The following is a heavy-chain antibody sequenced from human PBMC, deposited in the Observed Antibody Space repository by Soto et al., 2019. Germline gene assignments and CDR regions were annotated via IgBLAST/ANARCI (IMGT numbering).Heavy chain of an antibody. D-gene: IGHD3-9*01. J-gene: IGHJ6*02. CDR1: GYTFRNYA. Sequence: ASVKVSCKANGYTFRNYAMHGVVQAALRGRDGMGWINGGNGNTKYSQKFQGRVTITRDTSASTAYMELSSLRSEDTAVYYCARDGPIYDILSARYFYGMDVWGQGTTVTVSS. CDR2: INGGNGNT. V-gene: IGHV1-3*01. CDR3: ARDGPIYDILSARYFYGMDV.